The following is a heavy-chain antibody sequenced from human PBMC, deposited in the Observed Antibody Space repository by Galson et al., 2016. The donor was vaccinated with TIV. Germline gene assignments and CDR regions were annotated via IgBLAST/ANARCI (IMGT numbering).Heavy chain of an antibody. J-gene: IGHJ6*02. CDR2: INPSGGGT. Sequence: SVKVSCKASGYTFTSYYLYWVRQAPGQGLEWMGLINPSGGGTTYAQKFEGRVTMTRDTSTSTVYMGLSSLRSEDTAVYYCAKDRNTAMDTYYYYYGMDVWGQGTTVTVS. CDR1: GYTFTSYY. CDR3: AKDRNTAMDTYYYYYGMDV. V-gene: IGHV1-46*01. D-gene: IGHD5-18*01.